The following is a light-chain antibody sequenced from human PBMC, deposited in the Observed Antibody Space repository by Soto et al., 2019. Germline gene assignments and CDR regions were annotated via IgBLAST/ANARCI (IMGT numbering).Light chain of an antibody. V-gene: IGKV3D-20*02. CDR1: HTISSSY. CDR3: QQHSHWPPWT. J-gene: IGKJ1*01. Sequence: EIVLTQSPGTLSLSPGERATLSCRASHTISSSYLAWYQQKPGQAPRLLIYGASNRATDIPARFSGSGSGTDFTLTISNLEPEDFAVYYCQQHSHWPPWTFGQGTRVEIQ. CDR2: GAS.